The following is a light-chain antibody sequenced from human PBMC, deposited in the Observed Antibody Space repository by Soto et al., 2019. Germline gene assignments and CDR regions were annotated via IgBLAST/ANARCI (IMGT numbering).Light chain of an antibody. CDR1: QSVGGNY. CDR3: QQYGSSPMYT. CDR2: DAY. J-gene: IGKJ2*01. Sequence: EIVLTQPPATLSLSPGERATLSCGASQSVGGNYLAWYQQKPGLAPRLLIYDAYTRATGIPARFSGSGSGTDFTLTISRLEPEDFAVYFCQQYGSSPMYTFGQGTKLEIK. V-gene: IGKV3D-20*01.